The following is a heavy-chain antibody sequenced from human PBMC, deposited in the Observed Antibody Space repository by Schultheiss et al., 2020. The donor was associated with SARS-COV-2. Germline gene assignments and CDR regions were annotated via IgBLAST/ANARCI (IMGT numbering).Heavy chain of an antibody. CDR1: GYTFTSYG. CDR2: INPNSGGT. Sequence: ASVKVSCKASGYTFTSYGISWVRQATGQGLEWMGWINPNSGGTNYAQKFQGRVTMTRDTSISTAYMELSRLRSDDTAVYYCARGRGYSYGYDRYWGQGTLVTVSS. V-gene: IGHV1-2*02. CDR3: ARGRGYSYGYDRY. D-gene: IGHD5-18*01. J-gene: IGHJ4*02.